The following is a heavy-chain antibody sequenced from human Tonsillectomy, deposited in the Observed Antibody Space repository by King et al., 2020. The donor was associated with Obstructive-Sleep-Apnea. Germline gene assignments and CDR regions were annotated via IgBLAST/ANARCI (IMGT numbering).Heavy chain of an antibody. Sequence: VQLVESGGGVVQPGRSLRLSCAASGFTFSSYGMHWVRQAPGKGLEWVAVVSKDGSNKYYADSVKGRFAISRDNSKNKLYLQMTGLGAEDTAVYYCAKDHYSGSGTSYYSENDYWGQGTLVTVSS. J-gene: IGHJ4*02. V-gene: IGHV3-30*18. D-gene: IGHD3-10*01. CDR1: GFTFSSYG. CDR3: AKDHYSGSGTSYYSENDY. CDR2: VSKDGSNK.